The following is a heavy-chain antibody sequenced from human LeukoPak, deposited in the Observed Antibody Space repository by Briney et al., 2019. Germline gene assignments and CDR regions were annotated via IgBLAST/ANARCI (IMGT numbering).Heavy chain of an antibody. CDR3: TSPPLGYCSSTTCRFDY. CDR2: IYSGGST. CDR1: GFTVSSNF. D-gene: IGHD2-2*03. V-gene: IGHV3-53*01. Sequence: GGSLRLSCAASGFTVSSNFMSWVRQAPGKGLEWVSVIYSGGSTYYADSVKGRFTISRDNAKNSMYLQMNSLRADDTAVYYCTSPPLGYCSSTTCRFDYWGQGTLVTVSS. J-gene: IGHJ4*02.